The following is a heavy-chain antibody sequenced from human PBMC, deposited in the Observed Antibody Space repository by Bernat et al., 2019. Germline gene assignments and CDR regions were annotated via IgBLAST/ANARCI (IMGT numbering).Heavy chain of an antibody. CDR1: GFTFSSYS. CDR3: ARGGGSPGDY. Sequence: EVQLVESGGDLVQPGGSLRLSCAASGFTFSSYSMNWVRQAPGKGLEWVSYISSSSSTIYYADSVKGRFTISRDNAKNSLYLQMNSLRAEDTAVYYCARGGGSPGDYWGQGTLVTVSS. J-gene: IGHJ4*02. V-gene: IGHV3-48*01. D-gene: IGHD1-26*01. CDR2: ISSSSSTI.